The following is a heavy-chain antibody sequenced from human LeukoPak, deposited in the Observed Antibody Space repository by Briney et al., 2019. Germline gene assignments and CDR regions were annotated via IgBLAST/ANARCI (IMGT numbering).Heavy chain of an antibody. CDR3: ASGYSYGLIDY. CDR2: INHSGST. V-gene: IGHV4-34*01. D-gene: IGHD5-18*01. J-gene: IGHJ4*02. Sequence: KSSETLSLTCAVYGVSFSGYYWSWIRQPPGKGLEWIGEINHSGSTNYNPSLKSRVTISVDTSKNQFSLKLSSVTAADTAVYYCASGYSYGLIDYWGQGTLVTVSS. CDR1: GVSFSGYY.